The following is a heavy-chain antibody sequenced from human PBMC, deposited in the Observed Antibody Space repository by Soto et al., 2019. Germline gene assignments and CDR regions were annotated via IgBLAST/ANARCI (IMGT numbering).Heavy chain of an antibody. CDR1: GDSVSSNSAA. CDR3: ARDEYSRSAGLGYYGMDV. D-gene: IGHD6-6*01. CDR2: TYYRSKWYN. Sequence: PSQTLSLTCAISGDSVSSNSAAWNWIRQSPSRGLELLGRTYYRSKWYNDYAVSVKSRITINPDTSKNQFSLQLNSVTPEDTAVYYCARDEYSRSAGLGYYGMDVGGQGTTVPVSS. J-gene: IGHJ6*02. V-gene: IGHV6-1*01.